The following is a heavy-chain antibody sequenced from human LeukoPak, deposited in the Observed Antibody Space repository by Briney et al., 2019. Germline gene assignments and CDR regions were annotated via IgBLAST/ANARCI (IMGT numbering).Heavy chain of an antibody. CDR3: TTGYCSGTGCSSVIY. CDR2: IKRKTDGGTT. V-gene: IGHV3-15*01. D-gene: IGHD2-15*01. J-gene: IGHJ4*02. Sequence: GGSLRLSCAASGFTFNNAWMSWVRQAPGKGLEWVGRIKRKTDGGTTDYAAPVKGRFTISRDDSKNTLYLQMSSLRTEDTAVYHCTTGYCSGTGCSSVIYWGQGTLVTVSS. CDR1: GFTFNNAW.